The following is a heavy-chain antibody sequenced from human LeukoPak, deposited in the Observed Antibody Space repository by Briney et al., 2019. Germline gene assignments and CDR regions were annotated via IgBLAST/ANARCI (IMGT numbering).Heavy chain of an antibody. CDR1: GFTFSSYA. J-gene: IGHJ4*02. Sequence: GGSLRLSCAASGFTFSSYAMSWVRQAPGKGVGWGSAISGSGGSTYYADPVKGRFTSSRDNSKNTLYLQMNSLRAEDTAVYYCAKNLPGNLIDFWGQGTLVTVSS. V-gene: IGHV3-23*01. D-gene: IGHD1-14*01. CDR2: ISGSGGST. CDR3: AKNLPGNLIDF.